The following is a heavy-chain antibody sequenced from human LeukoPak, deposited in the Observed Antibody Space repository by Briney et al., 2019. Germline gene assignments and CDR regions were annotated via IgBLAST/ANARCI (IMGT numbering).Heavy chain of an antibody. CDR1: GFTFDDHG. CDR2: VKWDGGST. J-gene: IGHJ4*02. V-gene: IGHV3-20*04. Sequence: GGSLRLSCAASGFTFDDHGMSWVRQVPGKGLEWVSGVKWDGGSTYYADSVKGRFTISRDNAKNSLYLQMNSLRAEDTALYYCANLEDGRGIAADYWGQGTLVTVSS. CDR3: ANLEDGRGIAADY. D-gene: IGHD6-13*01.